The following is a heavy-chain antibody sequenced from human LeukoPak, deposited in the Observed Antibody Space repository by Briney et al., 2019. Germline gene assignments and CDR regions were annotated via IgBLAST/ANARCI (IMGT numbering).Heavy chain of an antibody. J-gene: IGHJ6*02. D-gene: IGHD6-13*01. CDR2: IYYSGST. Sequence: SETLSLTCTVSGGSISSYYWSWIRQPPGKGLEWIGYIYYSGSTNYNPSLKSRVTISVDTSKNQFSLKLSSVTAADTAVYYCARVSIAAAGPDRSHYGMDVWGQGTTVTVSS. CDR3: ARVSIAAAGPDRSHYGMDV. V-gene: IGHV4-59*01. CDR1: GGSISSYY.